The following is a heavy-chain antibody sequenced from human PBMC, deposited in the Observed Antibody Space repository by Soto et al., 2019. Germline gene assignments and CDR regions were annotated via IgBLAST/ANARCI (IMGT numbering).Heavy chain of an antibody. CDR3: ARERGYSGYDLSY. Sequence: ASVKVSCKASGYTFTGYYMHWVRQAPGQGLEWMGWINPNSGGTNYAQKFQGWVTMTRDTSISTAYMELSRLRSDDTAVYYCARERGYSGYDLSYWGQGTLVTVSS. D-gene: IGHD5-12*01. CDR2: INPNSGGT. V-gene: IGHV1-2*04. CDR1: GYTFTGYY. J-gene: IGHJ4*02.